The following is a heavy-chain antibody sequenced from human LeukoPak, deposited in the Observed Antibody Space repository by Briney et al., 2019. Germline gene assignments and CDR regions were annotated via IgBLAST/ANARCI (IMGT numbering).Heavy chain of an antibody. J-gene: IGHJ5*02. CDR3: ARGVGWFDP. D-gene: IGHD3-10*01. CDR2: VNEDGDGK. Sequence: GGSLRLSCTASGFTFTNHWMTWVRQTPGKGLEWVANVNEDGDGKNYVDPVKGRFTISRDNTENSVSLQMNTLRVEDTAVYYCARGVGWFDPWGQGTLVTVSS. V-gene: IGHV3-7*01. CDR1: GFTFTNHW.